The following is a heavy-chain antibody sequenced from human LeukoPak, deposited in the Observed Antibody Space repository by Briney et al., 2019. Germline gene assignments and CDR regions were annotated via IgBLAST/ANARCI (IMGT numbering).Heavy chain of an antibody. CDR3: ARHERLDP. V-gene: IGHV4-59*08. CDR1: GGSISSYY. CDR2: IYYSGIT. Sequence: PSETLSLTCTVSGGSISSYYWSWIRQPPGKGLEWIGYIYYSGITNYNPSLKRRGTISVDTSKNQFSLKLSSVTAADTAVYYCARHERLDPWGQGTLVTVSS. J-gene: IGHJ5*02.